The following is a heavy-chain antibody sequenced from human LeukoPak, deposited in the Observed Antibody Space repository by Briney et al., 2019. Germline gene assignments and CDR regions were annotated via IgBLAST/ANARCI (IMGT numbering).Heavy chain of an antibody. V-gene: IGHV3-74*01. CDR2: INFDGSST. Sequence: GGSLRLSCAASGFTFSSYWMHWVRQAPGTGLVWVSRINFDGSSTYYADSVKGRFTISRDNAKNTLYLQMNSLRAEDTAVYYCTGFPDYDILTGLFDYWGQGTLVTVSS. J-gene: IGHJ4*02. CDR1: GFTFSSYW. CDR3: TGFPDYDILTGLFDY. D-gene: IGHD3-9*01.